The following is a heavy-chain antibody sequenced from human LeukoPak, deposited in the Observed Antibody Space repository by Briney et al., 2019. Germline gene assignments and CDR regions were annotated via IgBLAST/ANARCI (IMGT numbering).Heavy chain of an antibody. J-gene: IGHJ3*02. Sequence: PGGSLRLSCAASGFTFSTYSMSWVRQAPGKGLEWVSAISGSGGSTYYADSVKGRFTISRDNSKNTLYLQMNSLRAEDTAVYYCAKENGIAAVPPDDAFDIWGQGTMVTVSS. CDR1: GFTFSTYS. V-gene: IGHV3-23*01. CDR2: ISGSGGST. D-gene: IGHD6-13*01. CDR3: AKENGIAAVPPDDAFDI.